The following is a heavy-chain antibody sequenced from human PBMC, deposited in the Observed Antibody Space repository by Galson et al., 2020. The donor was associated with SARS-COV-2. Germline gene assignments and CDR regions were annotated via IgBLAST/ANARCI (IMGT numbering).Heavy chain of an antibody. J-gene: IGHJ4*02. Sequence: GESLKISCAASGFTFSTYALHWVRQAPGKGLEWVAVISNDGNDKKFADSVKGRFTIFRDNPKNTLYLQMNSLRAEDTAVYYCAKDKNIISADYYFDNWGQGTLVTVSS. CDR3: AKDKNIISADYYFDN. CDR2: ISNDGNDK. D-gene: IGHD6-13*01. V-gene: IGHV3-30*18. CDR1: GFTFSTYA.